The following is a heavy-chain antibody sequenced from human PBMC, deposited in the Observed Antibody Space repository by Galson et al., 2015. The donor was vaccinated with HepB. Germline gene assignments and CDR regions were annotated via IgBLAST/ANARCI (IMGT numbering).Heavy chain of an antibody. D-gene: IGHD2-15*01. V-gene: IGHV3-21*01. CDR1: GFTFSSYS. CDR2: ISSSSYI. Sequence: SLRLSCAASGFTFSSYSMNWVRQAPGKGLEWVSSISSSSYIYYADSVKGRFTISRDNAKNSLYLQMNSLRAEDTAVYYCARDATGYCSGGSCWGQGTLVTVSS. CDR3: ARDATGYCSGGSC. J-gene: IGHJ4*02.